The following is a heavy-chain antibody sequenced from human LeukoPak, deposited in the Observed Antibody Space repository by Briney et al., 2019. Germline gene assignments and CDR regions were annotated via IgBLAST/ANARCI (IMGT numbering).Heavy chain of an antibody. V-gene: IGHV3-23*01. D-gene: IGHD3-10*01. J-gene: IGHJ4*02. CDR1: GFTFSSYG. CDR2: ISGSGGST. CDR3: ARGLGWGTLVRGVIIDY. Sequence: GGSLRLSCAASGFTFSSYGMSWARQAPGKGLEWVSAISGSGGSTYYADSVKGRFTISRDNAKNSLYLQMNSLRAEDTAVYYCARGLGWGTLVRGVIIDYWGQGTLVTVSS.